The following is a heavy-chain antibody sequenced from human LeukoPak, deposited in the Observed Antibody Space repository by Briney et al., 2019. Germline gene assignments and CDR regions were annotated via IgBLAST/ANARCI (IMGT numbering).Heavy chain of an antibody. Sequence: SETLSLTCTVSGGSISSYYWSWIRQPAGKVLEWIGRIYTSGSTNYNPSLKSRVTMSVDTSKNQFSLKLSSVTAADTAVYYCARDEVLSSSWDLNPRGVFDIWGQGTMVTVSS. CDR3: ARDEVLSSSWDLNPRGVFDI. J-gene: IGHJ3*02. V-gene: IGHV4-4*07. D-gene: IGHD6-13*01. CDR2: IYTSGST. CDR1: GGSISSYY.